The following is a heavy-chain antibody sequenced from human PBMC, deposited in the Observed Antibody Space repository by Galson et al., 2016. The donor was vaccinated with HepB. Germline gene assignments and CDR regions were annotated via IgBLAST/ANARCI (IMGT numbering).Heavy chain of an antibody. Sequence: SVKVSCKASGGTFSSHGISWVRQAPGQGLEWMGGITPIFGTTDSAQKFQGRLTITADESTSTVYMEVSSLRSEDTAVYYCARHQLDDDYGDGYSYYLYYFDYWGRGTQVTVSS. CDR3: ARHQLDDDYGDGYSYYLYYFDY. CDR2: ITPIFGTT. V-gene: IGHV1-69*13. D-gene: IGHD5-24*01. J-gene: IGHJ4*02. CDR1: GGTFSSHG.